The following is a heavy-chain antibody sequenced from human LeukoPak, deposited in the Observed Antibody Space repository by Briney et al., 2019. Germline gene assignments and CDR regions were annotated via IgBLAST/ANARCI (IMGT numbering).Heavy chain of an antibody. CDR3: ARRDGQNWVDWFDP. CDR2: TSYSGSN. Sequence: SETLSLTCTVSGGSISSSLYYWGWIRQSPGKGLEWIGSTSYSGSNYYNPSLKSRLTISVDTSKNQFSLKLSSVTAADTAVYYCARRDGQNWVDWFDPWGQGTLVTVSS. D-gene: IGHD5-24*01. CDR1: GGSISSSLYY. J-gene: IGHJ5*02. V-gene: IGHV4-39*01.